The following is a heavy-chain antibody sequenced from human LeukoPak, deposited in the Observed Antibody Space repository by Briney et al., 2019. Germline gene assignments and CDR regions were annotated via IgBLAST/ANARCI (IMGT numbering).Heavy chain of an antibody. CDR3: ASLTTADAFDI. CDR2: INHSGST. D-gene: IGHD3-22*01. CDR1: GGSFSGYY. Sequence: SETLSLTCAVYGGSFSGYYWSWIRQTPGKGLEWIGEINHSGSTNYNPSLKSRVTISVDTSKNQFSLKVSSVTAADTAVYYCASLTTADAFDIWGQGTMVTVSS. J-gene: IGHJ3*02. V-gene: IGHV4-34*01.